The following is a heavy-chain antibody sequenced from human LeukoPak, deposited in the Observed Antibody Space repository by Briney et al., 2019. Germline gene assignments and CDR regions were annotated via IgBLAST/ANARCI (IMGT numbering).Heavy chain of an antibody. D-gene: IGHD3-3*01. CDR1: GGSISSSSYY. CDR3: ARSLERRDTIFGINDY. CDR2: IYYSGST. V-gene: IGHV4-39*01. J-gene: IGHJ4*02. Sequence: PSETLSLTCTVSGGSISSSSYYWGWIRQPPGKGLEWIGSIYYSGSTYYNPSLKSPVTISVDTSKNQFSLKLSSVTAADTAVYYCARSLERRDTIFGINDYWGQGTLVTVSS.